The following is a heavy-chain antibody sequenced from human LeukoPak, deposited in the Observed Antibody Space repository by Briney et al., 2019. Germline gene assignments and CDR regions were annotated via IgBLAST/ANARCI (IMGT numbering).Heavy chain of an antibody. D-gene: IGHD6-19*01. V-gene: IGHV3-21*01. Sequence: GGSLRLSCAASGFTCSSYSRNWVRQAPGKGLEWVSSISSSSSYIYYADSVKGRFTIPRDNAKNSLYLQMNSLRAEDTAVYYCARYSSGWTQSFWGQGTLVTVSS. CDR1: GFTCSSYS. CDR3: ARYSSGWTQSF. J-gene: IGHJ4*02. CDR2: ISSSSSYI.